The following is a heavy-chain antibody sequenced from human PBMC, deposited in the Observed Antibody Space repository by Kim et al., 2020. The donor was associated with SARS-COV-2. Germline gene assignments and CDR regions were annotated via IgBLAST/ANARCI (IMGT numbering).Heavy chain of an antibody. CDR2: ISGSGGST. CDR1: GFTFSSYA. V-gene: IGHV3-23*01. Sequence: GGSLRLSCAASGFTFSSYAMSWVRQAPGKGLEWVSAISGSGGSTYYADSVKGRFTISRDNSKNTLYLQMNSLRAEDTAVYYCAKHTGYSSSWYVGYWGQGTLVTVSS. J-gene: IGHJ4*02. CDR3: AKHTGYSSSWYVGY. D-gene: IGHD6-13*01.